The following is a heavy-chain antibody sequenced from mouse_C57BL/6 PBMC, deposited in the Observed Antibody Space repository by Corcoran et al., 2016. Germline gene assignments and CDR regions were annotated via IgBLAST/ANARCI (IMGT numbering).Heavy chain of an antibody. D-gene: IGHD1-1*01. CDR2: INTYSGVP. CDR1: GYTFTTYG. J-gene: IGHJ2*01. CDR3: ARFNTTVVASFDY. Sequence: QIQLVQSGPELKKPGETVKISCKASGYTFTTYGMSWVKQAPGKGLKWMGWINTYSGVPTYADDFKGRFAFSLETSASTAYLQINNLKNEDTATYFCARFNTTVVASFDYWGQGTTITVSS. V-gene: IGHV9-3*01.